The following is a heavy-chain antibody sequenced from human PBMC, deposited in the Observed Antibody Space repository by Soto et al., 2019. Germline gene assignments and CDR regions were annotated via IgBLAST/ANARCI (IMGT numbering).Heavy chain of an antibody. D-gene: IGHD3-16*01. V-gene: IGHV4-34*01. CDR2: INHSGGT. CDR3: ARVRGKLNWFDP. J-gene: IGHJ5*02. CDR1: GGSFTGYY. Sequence: QVQLQQWGAGLLKPSETLSLICAVYGGSFTGYYWSWIRQPPGKGLEWIGEINHSGGTNYNPSLKSRVTISLDTSKNQFSLKLSSVTAADTAVYYCARVRGKLNWFDPWGQGTLVTVSS.